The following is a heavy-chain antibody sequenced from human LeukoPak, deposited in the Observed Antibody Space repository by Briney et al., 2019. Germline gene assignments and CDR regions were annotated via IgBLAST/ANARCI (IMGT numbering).Heavy chain of an antibody. CDR3: TTDGLVVVPAAPFDY. Sequence: PGGSLRLSCAASGFTFGNAWMSWVRQAPGKGLEWVGRIKSKTDGGTTDYAAPVKGRFTISRDDSKNTLYLQMNSLKTEDTAVYYCTTDGLVVVPAAPFDYWGQGTLVTVSS. D-gene: IGHD2-2*01. CDR1: GFTFGNAW. V-gene: IGHV3-15*01. J-gene: IGHJ4*02. CDR2: IKSKTDGGTT.